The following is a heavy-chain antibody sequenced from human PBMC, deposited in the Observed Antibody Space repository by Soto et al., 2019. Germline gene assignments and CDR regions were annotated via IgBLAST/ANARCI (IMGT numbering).Heavy chain of an antibody. V-gene: IGHV4-39*01. CDR1: GDSINSDKYY. CDR2: IYFRGNT. J-gene: IGHJ4*02. Sequence: SETLSLTCSVSGDSINSDKYYWGWIRQPPGKGLEWIGSIYFRGNTYYNQSLQTRVTISLDKSKSQFSLKLNSVTAADSAVYFCARLEGLATISYYFDFWGQGALVTVSS. D-gene: IGHD3-9*01. CDR3: ARLEGLATISYYFDF.